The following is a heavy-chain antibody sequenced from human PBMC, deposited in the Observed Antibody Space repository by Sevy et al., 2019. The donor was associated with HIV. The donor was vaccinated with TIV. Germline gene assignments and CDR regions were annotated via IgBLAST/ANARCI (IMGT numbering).Heavy chain of an antibody. CDR3: ARDHGTPDLYYYYYMDV. J-gene: IGHJ6*03. Sequence: GESLKISCAASGFTFSSYSMNWVRQAPGKGLEWVSYISSSSSTIYYADSVKGRFTISRDNAKNSLYLQMNSLRDEDTAVYYCARDHGTPDLYYYYYMDVWGKGTTVTVSS. CDR1: GFTFSSYS. CDR2: ISSSSSTI. D-gene: IGHD1-1*01. V-gene: IGHV3-48*02.